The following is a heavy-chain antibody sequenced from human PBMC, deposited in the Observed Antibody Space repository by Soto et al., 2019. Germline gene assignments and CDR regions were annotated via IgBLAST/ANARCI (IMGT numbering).Heavy chain of an antibody. V-gene: IGHV4-59*06. Sequence: SETLSLTCTVSGGSISSYYWSWIRQPPGKGLECIGYIYYSGSTYYNPSLKSRVTISVDTSKNQFSLKLSSVTAADTAVYYCASRKSSPYFDYWGQGILVTVSS. D-gene: IGHD3-10*01. CDR1: GGSISSYY. CDR2: IYYSGST. J-gene: IGHJ4*02. CDR3: ASRKSSPYFDY.